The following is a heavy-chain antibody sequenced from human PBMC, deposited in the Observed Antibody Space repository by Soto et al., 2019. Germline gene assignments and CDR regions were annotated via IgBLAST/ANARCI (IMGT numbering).Heavy chain of an antibody. CDR3: ATNPCSSGYGCAFDI. J-gene: IGHJ3*02. V-gene: IGHV1-8*01. CDR1: GYTFTSYD. CDR2: MNPNSGNT. Sequence: QVQLVQSGAEVKKPGASVKVSCKASGYTFTSYDINWVRQATGQGLEWMGWMNPNSGNTGYAQKFQGRVTMTRNTSISTAYKELSSLRSEDTAVSYCATNPCSSGYGCAFDIWGQGTMVTVSS. D-gene: IGHD6-13*01.